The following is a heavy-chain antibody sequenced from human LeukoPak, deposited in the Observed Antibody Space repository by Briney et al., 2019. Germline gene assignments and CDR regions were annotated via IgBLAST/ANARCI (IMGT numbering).Heavy chain of an antibody. Sequence: GGSLRLSCAASGFTFSNYAMSWVRQAPGKGLEWVSAISGSGDSTYYADSVKGRFTISRDSSMETLYLQMNSLRAEDTTTYFCAKRLSFGVAIGDFDYWGQGTLVTVSS. V-gene: IGHV3-23*01. CDR3: AKRLSFGVAIGDFDY. J-gene: IGHJ4*02. D-gene: IGHD3-3*01. CDR2: ISGSGDST. CDR1: GFTFSNYA.